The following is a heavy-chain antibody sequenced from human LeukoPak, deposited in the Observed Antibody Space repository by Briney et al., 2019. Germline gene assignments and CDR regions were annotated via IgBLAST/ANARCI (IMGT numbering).Heavy chain of an antibody. V-gene: IGHV4-39*07. Sequence: SETQSLTCTVSGGSISSSSYYWGWIRQPPGKGLEWIGSIYYSGSTYYNPSLKSRVTISVDTSKNHFSLKLSSVTAADTAVYYCVRDGTPVDTYTLGGDAFDIWGQGTMVTVSS. CDR3: VRDGTPVDTYTLGGDAFDI. J-gene: IGHJ3*02. D-gene: IGHD4-23*01. CDR2: IYYSGST. CDR1: GGSISSSSYY.